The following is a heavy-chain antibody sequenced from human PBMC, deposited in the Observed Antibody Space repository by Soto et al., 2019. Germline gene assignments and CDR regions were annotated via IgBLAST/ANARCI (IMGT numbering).Heavy chain of an antibody. CDR3: ARGQDFWSGYPFDY. CDR2: INHSGKT. Sequence: PSETLSLTCAVYVGSFRGYYWSWIRQPPGKGLEWIGEINHSGKTKYNPSLKSRVSISVDTSKNQFSLKLSSVTAAGTAVYYCARGQDFWSGYPFDYWGQGGLVTVSS. CDR1: VGSFRGYY. D-gene: IGHD3-3*01. J-gene: IGHJ4*02. V-gene: IGHV4-34*01.